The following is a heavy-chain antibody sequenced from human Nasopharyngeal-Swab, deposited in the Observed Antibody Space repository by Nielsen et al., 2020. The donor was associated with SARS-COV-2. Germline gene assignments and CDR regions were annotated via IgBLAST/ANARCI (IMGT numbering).Heavy chain of an antibody. CDR3: VRDRGFYDRRRHYGMDV. Sequence: ASVKVSCKASGYSLTSYGIIWVRQAPGQGLELMGWISGYNGNTNYAQKFQGRVTMTTDTSTSTAYMELRSLRSDDTAVYYCVRDRGFYDRRRHYGMDVWGQGTTVTVSS. CDR2: ISGYNGNT. J-gene: IGHJ6*02. D-gene: IGHD3-22*01. CDR1: GYSLTSYG. V-gene: IGHV1-18*01.